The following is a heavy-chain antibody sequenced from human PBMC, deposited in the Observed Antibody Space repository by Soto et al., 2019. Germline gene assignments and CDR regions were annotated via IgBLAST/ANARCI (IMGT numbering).Heavy chain of an antibody. Sequence: VQVSCEVSGYTLTELSMHWVRTAPGKGLEWMGGFDPEDGETIYAQKFQGRVTMTEDTSTDTAYMELSSMRSEDTAVYYCASSGDYYYYMDVWGKGTTVTVSS. CDR3: ASSGDYYYYMDV. CDR2: FDPEDGET. CDR1: GYTLTELS. J-gene: IGHJ6*03. D-gene: IGHD3-10*01. V-gene: IGHV1-24*01.